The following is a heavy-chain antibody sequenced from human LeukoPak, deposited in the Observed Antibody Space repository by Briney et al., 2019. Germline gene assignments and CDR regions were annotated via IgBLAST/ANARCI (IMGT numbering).Heavy chain of an antibody. D-gene: IGHD3-22*01. J-gene: IGHJ5*02. V-gene: IGHV4-59*08. CDR3: ARHLYYYDDIDL. CDR1: GDSMSGYY. Sequence: PSETLSLICAVSGDSMSGYYWSWIRQPPGEALEWIGYVYYSGSTNYNPSLKSRVTMSVDTSKSQFSLMLTSVTAADTAVYYCARHLYYYDDIDLWGQGTLVTVSS. CDR2: VYYSGST.